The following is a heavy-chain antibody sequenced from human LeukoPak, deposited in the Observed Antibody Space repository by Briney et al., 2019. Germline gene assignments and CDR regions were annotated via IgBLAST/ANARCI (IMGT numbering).Heavy chain of an antibody. CDR2: ISSSSSYM. J-gene: IGHJ4*02. D-gene: IGHD3-10*01. CDR1: GFTFSSYS. CDR3: ARALLWFGESNYFDY. Sequence: GGSLRLSCAASGFTFSSYSMNWVRQAPGKGLEWVSSISSSSSYMYYADSVKGRFTISRDNAKNSLYLQMNSLRAEDTAVYYCARALLWFGESNYFDYWGQGTLVTVSS. V-gene: IGHV3-21*01.